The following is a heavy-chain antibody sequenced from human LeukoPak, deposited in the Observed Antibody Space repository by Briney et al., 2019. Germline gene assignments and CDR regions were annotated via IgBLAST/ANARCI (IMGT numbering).Heavy chain of an antibody. D-gene: IGHD2-21*02. CDR3: AREIHYGADRWFDP. CDR1: GDSINTYY. V-gene: IGHV4-59*01. CDR2: IYYTGGT. J-gene: IGHJ5*02. Sequence: SETLSLTCTVSGDSINTYYWSWIRQPPGKGLEWIGYIYYTGGTNYNPSLRSRVTMSVDTSNNSFSLKLKSVTAADTAVYHCAREIHYGADRWFDPWGQGILVTVSS.